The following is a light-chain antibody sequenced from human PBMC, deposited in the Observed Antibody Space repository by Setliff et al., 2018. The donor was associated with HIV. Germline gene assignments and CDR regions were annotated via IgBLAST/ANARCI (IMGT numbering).Light chain of an antibody. Sequence: QSALAQPASVSGSPGQSITISCTGTGSDVGGYNYVSWYQHVPGKAPKLMIYEVTNRPSGVSDRFSGSKSGNMASLTISGLQAEDEADYYCSSYTSSSTLVFGGGTKATVL. CDR3: SSYTSSSTLV. CDR1: GSDVGGYNY. V-gene: IGLV2-14*01. J-gene: IGLJ2*01. CDR2: EVT.